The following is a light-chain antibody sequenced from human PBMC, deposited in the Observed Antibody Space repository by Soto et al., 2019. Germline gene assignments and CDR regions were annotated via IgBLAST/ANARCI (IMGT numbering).Light chain of an antibody. Sequence: DIQMTQSPSTLSASVGDRVTISCRASQTISGWLAWYQQNPRKAPKLLISKASTLESGVPSRFSGSGSETDFILTINSLQPDDFATYYFQQYKSNRRTFGQGTKVDIK. J-gene: IGKJ1*01. CDR3: QQYKSNRRT. V-gene: IGKV1-5*03. CDR2: KAS. CDR1: QTISGW.